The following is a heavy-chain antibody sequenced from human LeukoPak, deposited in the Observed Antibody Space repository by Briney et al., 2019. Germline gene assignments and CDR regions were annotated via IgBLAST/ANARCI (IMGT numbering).Heavy chain of an antibody. V-gene: IGHV3-7*01. CDR2: IKQDGSEK. CDR1: GFTFSSYW. D-gene: IGHD3-22*01. CDR3: ARMGPPAGGYYDTPPGWFDP. Sequence: GGSLRLSCAASGFTFSSYWMSWVRQAPGKGLEWVANIKQDGSEKYHVDSVKGRFTISRDNAKNSLYLQMNSLRAEDTAVYYCARMGPPAGGYYDTPPGWFDPWGQGTLVTVSS. J-gene: IGHJ5*02.